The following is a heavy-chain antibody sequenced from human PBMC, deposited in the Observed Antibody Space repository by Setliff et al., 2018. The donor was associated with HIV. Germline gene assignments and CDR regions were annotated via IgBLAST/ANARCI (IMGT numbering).Heavy chain of an antibody. CDR1: GYKFTDYW. D-gene: IGHD1-20*01. CDR3: ASSITVAAGRSHYYYAMDV. V-gene: IGHV5-51*01. CDR2: IYGDGSDP. Sequence: GESLEISCKGFGYKFTDYWVGWVRQMPGEGLEWMGVIYGDGSDPRYSPSFQGQVTISVDKSINTAYLRWTSLKASDTAMYYCASSITVAAGRSHYYYAMDVWGQGTTVTVSS. J-gene: IGHJ6*02.